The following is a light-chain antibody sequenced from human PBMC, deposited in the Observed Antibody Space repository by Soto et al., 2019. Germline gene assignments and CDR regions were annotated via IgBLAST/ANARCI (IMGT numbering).Light chain of an antibody. CDR2: GAS. CDR3: QQFGTSPYT. J-gene: IGKJ2*01. V-gene: IGKV3-20*01. Sequence: EIVLTQSPGTLSLSPCEGATLSCRASQTVSSTYLAWYQQKPGRAPSLLIHGASTRAAGIPDRFSASGSGTHFTLTINRLEPEDFAVYFCQQFGTSPYTFGQGTKVDIK. CDR1: QTVSSTY.